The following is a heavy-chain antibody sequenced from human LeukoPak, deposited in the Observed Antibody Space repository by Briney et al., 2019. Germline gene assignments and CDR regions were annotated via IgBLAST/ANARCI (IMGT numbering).Heavy chain of an antibody. J-gene: IGHJ4*02. CDR1: GGSFSGYY. V-gene: IGHV4-34*01. CDR2: INHSGST. Sequence: SETLSLTCAVYGGSFSGYYWSWIRQPPGKGLEWIGEINHSGSTNYNPSLESRVTISVDTSKNQFSLKLSSVTAADTAVYYCARGRPTYDSSGYYFPYFDYWGQGTLVTVSS. CDR3: ARGRPTYDSSGYYFPYFDY. D-gene: IGHD3-22*01.